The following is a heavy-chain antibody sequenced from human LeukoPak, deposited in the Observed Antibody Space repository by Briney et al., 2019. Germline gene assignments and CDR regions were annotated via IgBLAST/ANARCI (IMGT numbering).Heavy chain of an antibody. CDR3: ARALIAVAGSSGFDI. J-gene: IGHJ3*02. CDR1: GGSISSGGYY. V-gene: IGHV4-30-2*01. Sequence: SETLSLTCTVSGGSISSGGYYWSWIRQPPGKGLEWIGYIYHSGSTYYNPSLKSRVTISVDRSKNQFSLKLSSVTAADTAVYYCARALIAVAGSSGFDIWGQGTMVTVSS. CDR2: IYHSGST. D-gene: IGHD6-19*01.